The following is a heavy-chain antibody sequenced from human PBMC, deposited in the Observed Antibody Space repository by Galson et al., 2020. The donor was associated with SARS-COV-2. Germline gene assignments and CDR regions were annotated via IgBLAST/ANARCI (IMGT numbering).Heavy chain of an antibody. CDR1: GYTLTELS. Sequence: ASVKVSCKVSGYTLTELSMHWVRQAPGKGLEWMGGFDPEDGETTYAQKFQGRVTMTEDTSTDTAYMELSSLRSEDTAVYYCATGPGATRDDWFDAWGQGTLVTVSS. CDR2: FDPEDGET. V-gene: IGHV1-24*01. CDR3: ATGPGATRDDWFDA. J-gene: IGHJ5*02. D-gene: IGHD1-26*01.